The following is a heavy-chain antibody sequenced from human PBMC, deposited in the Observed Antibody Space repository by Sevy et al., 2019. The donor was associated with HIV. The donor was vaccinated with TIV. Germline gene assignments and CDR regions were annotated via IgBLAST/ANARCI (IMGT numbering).Heavy chain of an antibody. Sequence: GGSLRLSCAASGFTFSSYGMHWVHQAPGKGLEWVAVISYDGSNKYYADSVKGRFTISRDNSKNTLYLQMNSLRAEDTAVYYCAKDHTVRGYFDYWGQGTLVTVSS. V-gene: IGHV3-30*18. J-gene: IGHJ4*02. CDR3: AKDHTVRGYFDY. CDR2: ISYDGSNK. CDR1: GFTFSSYG. D-gene: IGHD4-17*01.